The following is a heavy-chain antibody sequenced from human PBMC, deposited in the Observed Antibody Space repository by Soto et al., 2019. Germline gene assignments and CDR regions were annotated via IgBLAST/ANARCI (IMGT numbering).Heavy chain of an antibody. Sequence: GASVKVSCKASGYTFPIYGISWVRQAHGRGLEWMGWISAYNGNTNYAQKLQGRVTMTTDTSTSTAYMELRSLRSDDTAVYYCARVDYSNLGSYYYYYGMDVWGQVTTVTVSS. D-gene: IGHD4-4*01. CDR1: GYTFPIYG. J-gene: IGHJ6*02. CDR2: ISAYNGNT. V-gene: IGHV1-18*04. CDR3: ARVDYSNLGSYYYYYGMDV.